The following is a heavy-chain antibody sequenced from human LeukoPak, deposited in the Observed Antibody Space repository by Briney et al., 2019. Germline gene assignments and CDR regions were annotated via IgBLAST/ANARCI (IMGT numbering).Heavy chain of an antibody. Sequence: SETLSLTCTVSGGSISSYYWSWIRQPPGKGLEWIGYIYYSGSTSYNPSLKSRFTTSLDTSKNQFSLNLSSVTAADTAVYFCTGELARTTVHYGGQGTLVTVSS. CDR1: GGSISSYY. J-gene: IGHJ4*02. CDR3: TGELARTTVHY. V-gene: IGHV4-59*12. D-gene: IGHD5-24*01. CDR2: IYYSGST.